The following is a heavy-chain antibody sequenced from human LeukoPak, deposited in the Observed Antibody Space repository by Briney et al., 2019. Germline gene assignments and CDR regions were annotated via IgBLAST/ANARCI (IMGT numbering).Heavy chain of an antibody. V-gene: IGHV3-30*18. D-gene: IGHD3-9*01. Sequence: GGSLRLSCAASGFTFSSYGMHWVRQAPGKGLEWVAVISYDGSNKYYADSVKGRFTISRDNSKNTLYLQMNSLRAEDTAVYYCAKAVSLTVTIWGYFDYWGQGTLVTVSS. CDR1: GFTFSSYG. CDR3: AKAVSLTVTIWGYFDY. CDR2: ISYDGSNK. J-gene: IGHJ4*02.